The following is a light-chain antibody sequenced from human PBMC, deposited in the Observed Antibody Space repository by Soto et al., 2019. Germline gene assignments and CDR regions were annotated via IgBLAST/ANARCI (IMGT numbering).Light chain of an antibody. J-gene: IGKJ1*01. Sequence: DIQMTQSPSTLSASVGDRVVITCRASQNINKWLAWYQQKPGKAPKFLIYDASTLETGVPSRFSGSGSGTEFTLTISSLQPDDFATFYCQQYDTFPRTFGKGTKVDMK. CDR2: DAS. V-gene: IGKV1-5*01. CDR3: QQYDTFPRT. CDR1: QNINKW.